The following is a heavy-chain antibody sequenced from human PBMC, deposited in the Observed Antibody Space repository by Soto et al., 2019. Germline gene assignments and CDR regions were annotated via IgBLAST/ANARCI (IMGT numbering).Heavy chain of an antibody. CDR1: GASFTTYT. D-gene: IGHD2-15*01. J-gene: IGHJ4*02. CDR2: IIPVLNIT. V-gene: IGHV1-69*02. CDR3: AREINGGHCGHNCSVIFDY. Sequence: QVQLVQSGAEVKRPGSSVKVSCEASGASFTTYTVTWVRQAPGQGLEWMGRIIPVLNITKYAQNLQGRVTLTADISTSTAYMELSSLKSEDTAAYYCAREINGGHCGHNCSVIFDYWGQGTLVTVSS.